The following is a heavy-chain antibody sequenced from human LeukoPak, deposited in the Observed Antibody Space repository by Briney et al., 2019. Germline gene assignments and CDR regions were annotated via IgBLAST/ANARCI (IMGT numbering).Heavy chain of an antibody. CDR1: GFTFSSYG. CDR2: IKQDGSEK. CDR3: ARDQARMVRGVIYGYFDY. D-gene: IGHD3-10*01. Sequence: GGSLRLSCAASGFTFSSYGMHWVRQAPGKGLEWVANIKQDGSEKYYVDSVKGRFTISRGNAKNSLYLQMNSLRAEDTAVYYCARDQARMVRGVIYGYFDYWGQGTLVTVSS. J-gene: IGHJ4*02. V-gene: IGHV3-7*01.